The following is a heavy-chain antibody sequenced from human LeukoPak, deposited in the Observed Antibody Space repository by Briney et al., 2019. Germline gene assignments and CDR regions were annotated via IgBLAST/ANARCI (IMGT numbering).Heavy chain of an antibody. Sequence: ASVKVSCKASGYTFTSYGISWVRQAPGQGLEWMGWISAYNGNTNYAQKLQGRATMTTDTSTSTAYMELRSLRSDDTAVYYCARKGYCSSTSCLYYYYYGMDVWGQGTTVTVSS. CDR3: ARKGYCSSTSCLYYYYYGMDV. CDR1: GYTFTSYG. CDR2: ISAYNGNT. V-gene: IGHV1-18*01. J-gene: IGHJ6*02. D-gene: IGHD2-2*01.